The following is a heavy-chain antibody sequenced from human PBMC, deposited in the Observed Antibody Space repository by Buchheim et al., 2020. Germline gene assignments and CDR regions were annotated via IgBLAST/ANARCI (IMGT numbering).Heavy chain of an antibody. Sequence: QVHLQQWGAGLLKPSETLSLNCAVYGESFSGYYWSWIRQAPGKGLEWIGEINHRGSTNYTSSLKSRVTMSLDTSRNEFSLKLRSLTAADTAVYYCAYSKFESFLAYWGQGTL. D-gene: IGHD4-11*01. CDR2: INHRGST. J-gene: IGHJ4*02. CDR3: AYSKFESFLAY. CDR1: GESFSGYY. V-gene: IGHV4-34*01.